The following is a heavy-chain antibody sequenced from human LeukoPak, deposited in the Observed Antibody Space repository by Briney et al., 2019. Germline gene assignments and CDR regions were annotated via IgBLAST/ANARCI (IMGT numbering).Heavy chain of an antibody. CDR2: ISGSGGSP. V-gene: IGHV3-23*01. CDR3: ASGYSYGTYDAFDI. CDR1: GFTFSSYG. Sequence: GGSLRLSCAASGFTFSSYGMNWVRQAPGKGLEWVSAISGSGGSPYYADSVKGRFTISRDSSKNTLYLQMNSLRAEDTAVYYCASGYSYGTYDAFDIWGQGTMVTVSS. D-gene: IGHD5-18*01. J-gene: IGHJ3*02.